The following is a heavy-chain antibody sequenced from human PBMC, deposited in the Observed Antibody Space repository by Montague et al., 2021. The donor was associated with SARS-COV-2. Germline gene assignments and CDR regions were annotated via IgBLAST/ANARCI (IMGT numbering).Heavy chain of an antibody. V-gene: IGHV5-51*01. CDR2: IYPEDSDT. Sequence: QSGAEVKKPGESLKISCEGSGYSFTSYWIAWVRQMPGKGLEWMGIIYPEDSDTRYSPSFQGHVTISADKSMNTAFLQWSSLRASDTAIYYCARQVHIYCSSTSCPFDYWGQGTLATVSS. CDR3: ARQVHIYCSSTSCPFDY. J-gene: IGHJ4*02. D-gene: IGHD2-2*01. CDR1: GYSFTSYW.